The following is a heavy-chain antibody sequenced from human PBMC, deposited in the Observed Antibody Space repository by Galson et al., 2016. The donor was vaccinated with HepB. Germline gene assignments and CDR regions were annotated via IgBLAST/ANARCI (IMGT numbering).Heavy chain of an antibody. D-gene: IGHD2/OR15-2a*01. Sequence: SVKDSCKASGYTFTINGISWVRQAPGEGLEWMGWISAYSGNTIYAQQFQGRVTMTKDTSTSTAYMELRSLRSDDTAVYYCARDREYTFDNWGQGTLVTVSS. CDR1: GYTFTING. V-gene: IGHV1-18*04. J-gene: IGHJ4*02. CDR2: ISAYSGNT. CDR3: ARDREYTFDN.